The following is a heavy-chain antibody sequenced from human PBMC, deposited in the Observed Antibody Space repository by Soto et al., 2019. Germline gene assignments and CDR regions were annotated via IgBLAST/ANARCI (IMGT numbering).Heavy chain of an antibody. CDR1: GGSISSSNW. CDR3: ARDRKWELVWHDY. Sequence: PSETLSLTCAVSGGSISSSNWWSWVRQPPGKGLEWIGEIYHSGSTNYNPSLKSRVTISVDKSKNQFSLKLSSVTAADTAVYYCARDRKWELVWHDYWGQGTLVTVSS. J-gene: IGHJ4*02. D-gene: IGHD1-26*01. CDR2: IYHSGST. V-gene: IGHV4-4*02.